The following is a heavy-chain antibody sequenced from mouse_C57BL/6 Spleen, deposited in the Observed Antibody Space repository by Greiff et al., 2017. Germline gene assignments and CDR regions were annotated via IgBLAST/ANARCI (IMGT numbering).Heavy chain of an antibody. CDR2: INPGSGGT. CDR3: ARDYYGSSYFDD. V-gene: IGHV1-54*01. D-gene: IGHD1-1*01. J-gene: IGHJ2*01. CDR1: GYAFTNYL. Sequence: VQLQQSGAELVRPGTSVKVSCKASGYAFTNYLIEWVKQRPGQGLEWIGVINPGSGGTNYNEKFKGKATLTADQSSSTAYMQLSSLTTEDSAVYFCARDYYGSSYFDDWGQGTTLTVSS.